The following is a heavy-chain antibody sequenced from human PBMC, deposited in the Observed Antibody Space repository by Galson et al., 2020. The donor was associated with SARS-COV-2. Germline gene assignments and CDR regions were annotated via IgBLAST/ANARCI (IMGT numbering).Heavy chain of an antibody. V-gene: IGHV3-30*04. D-gene: IGHD3-9*01. CDR2: VSYDGTNI. Sequence: GESLKISCAASGFTFRNYAMNWVRQAPGKGLEWLAIVSYDGTNIYYADSVKGRFTISRDNSRNTLYLQMIGLRVEDTAMYYCAKALGDDYDMLTAYSWTFDYWGQGTLVPVSS. CDR3: AKALGDDYDMLTAYSWTFDY. J-gene: IGHJ4*02. CDR1: GFTFRNYA.